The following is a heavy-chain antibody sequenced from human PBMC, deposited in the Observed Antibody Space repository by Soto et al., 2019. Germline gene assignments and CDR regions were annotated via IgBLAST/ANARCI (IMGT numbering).Heavy chain of an antibody. D-gene: IGHD6-13*01. Sequence: SETLSLTCRVSGASVSSDGYYWTWLRQYSGGGLEFIGYISHSGITYHNPSLQSRPTLSVDTSKNHFSLDLRFVTVADTAIYYCAAAWISSLLFQSWGQGTLVTVSS. CDR2: ISHSGIT. J-gene: IGHJ5*02. V-gene: IGHV4-31*03. CDR1: GASVSSDGYY. CDR3: AAAWISSLLFQS.